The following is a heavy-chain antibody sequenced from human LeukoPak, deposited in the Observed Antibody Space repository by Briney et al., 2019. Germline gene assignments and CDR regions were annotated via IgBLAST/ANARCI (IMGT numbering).Heavy chain of an antibody. J-gene: IGHJ4*02. CDR1: GFTFSSYS. Sequence: TGGSLRLSCAASGFTFSSYSMNWVRQAPGKGLEWVSSISSSSSYIYYADSVKGRFTISRDNAKNSLYLQMNSLRAEDTAVYYCARSGLIDGGTNDYWGQGTLVTVSS. CDR3: ARSGLIDGGTNDY. V-gene: IGHV3-21*01. D-gene: IGHD3-10*01. CDR2: ISSSSSYI.